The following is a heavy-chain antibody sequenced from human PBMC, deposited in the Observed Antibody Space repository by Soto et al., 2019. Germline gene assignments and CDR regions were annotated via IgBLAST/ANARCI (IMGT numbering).Heavy chain of an antibody. Sequence: EVQLVESGGGLVQPGRSLRLSCAASGFTFDDYAMHWVRQAPGKGLEWVSGISWNSGSIGYADSVKGRFTISRHNGKNALYLQMNSLRAEDTALYYCAKVGCSSSSCYALHYWGQGTLVTVSS. CDR1: GFTFDDYA. CDR3: AKVGCSSSSCYALHY. CDR2: ISWNSGSI. D-gene: IGHD2-2*01. V-gene: IGHV3-9*01. J-gene: IGHJ4*02.